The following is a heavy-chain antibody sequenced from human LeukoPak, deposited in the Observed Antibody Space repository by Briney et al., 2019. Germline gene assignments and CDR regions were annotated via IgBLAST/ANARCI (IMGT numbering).Heavy chain of an antibody. D-gene: IGHD3-10*01. CDR3: ARAKIGSWRNAFDI. J-gene: IGHJ3*02. V-gene: IGHV4-59*01. CDR2: IYYSGTT. CDR1: GGSISNYY. Sequence: SGTLSLTCTVSGGSISNYYWSWIRQPPGKGLEWIGYIYYSGTTNYNPSLKSRVTISVDTSKNQFSLKLSSVTAADTAVYYCARAKIGSWRNAFDIWGQGTMVTVSS.